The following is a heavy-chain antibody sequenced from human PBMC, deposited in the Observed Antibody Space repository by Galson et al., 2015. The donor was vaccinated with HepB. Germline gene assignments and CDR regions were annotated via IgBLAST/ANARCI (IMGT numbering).Heavy chain of an antibody. CDR3: ASHIPGY. Sequence: SLRLSCAASGFSFTNFNMHWVRQAPGKGLEWISYITPPSSISYYTDSVKGRFTISRDNAKNSLYPQMDSLRAEDAAVYYCASHIPGYWGQGTLVTVSS. CDR1: GFSFTNFN. D-gene: IGHD1-14*01. J-gene: IGHJ4*02. CDR2: ITPPSSIS. V-gene: IGHV3-48*01.